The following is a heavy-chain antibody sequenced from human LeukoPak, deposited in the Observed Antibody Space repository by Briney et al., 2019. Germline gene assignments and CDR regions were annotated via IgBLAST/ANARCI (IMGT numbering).Heavy chain of an antibody. V-gene: IGHV3-21*06. CDR3: ARVAEAAAFDS. CDR1: GFTFSTYS. J-gene: IGHJ4*02. D-gene: IGHD6-13*01. CDR2: ISRNSRYI. Sequence: GGSLRLPCAASGFTFSTYSMNWVRQAPGKGLEWVSSISRNSRYIYYAGSMRGRFTISRDNAKNSLYLQMNSLKPEDTAVYYCARVAEAAAFDSWGQGTLVTVSS.